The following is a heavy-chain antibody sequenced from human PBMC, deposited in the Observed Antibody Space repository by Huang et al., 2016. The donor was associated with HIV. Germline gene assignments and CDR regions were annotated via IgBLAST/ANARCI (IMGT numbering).Heavy chain of an antibody. D-gene: IGHD3-10*01. V-gene: IGHV4-34*01. CDR1: GLSLSDSY. J-gene: IGHJ1*01. Sequence: QVYLEQWGTGVLKPSETLSLKCAVYGLSLSDSYWTWIRPSSGAGLEWIGDISQTGSANYSPALRSRVNILLDTSKNQFSPNVTSLSDADTGLYFCARGQGRSYYYGMNVWGQGTLVTVSS. CDR2: ISQTGSA. CDR3: ARGQGRSYYYGMNV.